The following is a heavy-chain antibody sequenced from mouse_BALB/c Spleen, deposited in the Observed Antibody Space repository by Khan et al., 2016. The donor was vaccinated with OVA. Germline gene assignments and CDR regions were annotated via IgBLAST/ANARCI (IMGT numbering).Heavy chain of an antibody. CDR1: GDSITSGY. J-gene: IGHJ3*01. CDR2: IIYTGST. V-gene: IGHV3-8*02. D-gene: IGHD2-14*01. CDR3: ARSTYRFAFVY. Sequence: EVQLQESGPSLVKPSQTLSLTCSVTGDSITSGYWNWIRKFPGNKLEYMGNIIYTGSTYYNPSLKSRIYITRHTSENQYYLQLNSVTDEDTATYYCARSTYRFAFVYWGQGTLVTVSA.